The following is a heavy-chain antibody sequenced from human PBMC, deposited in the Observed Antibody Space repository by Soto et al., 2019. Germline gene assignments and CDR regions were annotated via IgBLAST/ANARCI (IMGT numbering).Heavy chain of an antibody. CDR3: ARGRIAAPPTTWFDP. D-gene: IGHD6-13*01. V-gene: IGHV4-4*07. Sequence: SETLSLTCTVSGGSISSYYWSWIRQPAGKGLEWIGRIYTSGSTNYNPSLKSRVAMSVDTSKNQFSLKLSSVTAADTAVYYCARGRIAAPPTTWFDPWGQGTLVTVSS. CDR2: IYTSGST. CDR1: GGSISSYY. J-gene: IGHJ5*02.